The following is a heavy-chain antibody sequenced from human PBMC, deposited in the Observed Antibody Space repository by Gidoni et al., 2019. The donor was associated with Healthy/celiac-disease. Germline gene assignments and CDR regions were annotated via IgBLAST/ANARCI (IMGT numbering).Heavy chain of an antibody. D-gene: IGHD3-22*01. CDR3: TTDPAAWYYDSSGYSRAPRRCDY. CDR2: IKRKTDGGTT. V-gene: IGHV3-15*01. Sequence: VQLVESGGGLVKPGGSLRLSCAASGFTFRNAWMSGVRQAPGKGLEWVGRIKRKTDGGTTDYAAPVKGIFTIARDESKNTLYLQMNSLKTEDKAVYYCTTDPAAWYYDSSGYSRAPRRCDYWGQGTLVTVSS. J-gene: IGHJ4*02. CDR1: GFTFRNAW.